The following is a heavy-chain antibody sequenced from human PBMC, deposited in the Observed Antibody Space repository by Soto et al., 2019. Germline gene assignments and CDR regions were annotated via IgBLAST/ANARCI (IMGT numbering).Heavy chain of an antibody. J-gene: IGHJ4*02. Sequence: ASVKVSCKTSGGTFSSYAISWVRQAPGQGLEWMGGIVPIVDTATYAQKFQGRVTITADESTSTAYMELSSLRSEDTAVYYCASNTGGYSYGYFDYWGQGTLVTVSS. CDR2: IVPIVDTA. D-gene: IGHD5-18*01. V-gene: IGHV1-69*13. CDR3: ASNTGGYSYGYFDY. CDR1: GGTFSSYA.